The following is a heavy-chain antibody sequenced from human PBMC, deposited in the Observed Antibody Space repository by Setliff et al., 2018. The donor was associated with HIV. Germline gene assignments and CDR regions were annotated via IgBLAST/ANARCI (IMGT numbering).Heavy chain of an antibody. CDR3: ARQLPLSVLQVWFDDY. V-gene: IGHV4-38-2*01. CDR2: INHSGST. J-gene: IGHJ4*02. Sequence: KPSETLSLTCDVSGFSITDGFYWAWIRQSPGKGLEWIGSINHSGSTYCTPSLKSRVTMSVDTSKNHFSLKLSSVTAADTAMYFCARQLPLSVLQVWFDDYWGQGTLVTVSS. CDR1: GFSITDGFY. D-gene: IGHD3-10*01.